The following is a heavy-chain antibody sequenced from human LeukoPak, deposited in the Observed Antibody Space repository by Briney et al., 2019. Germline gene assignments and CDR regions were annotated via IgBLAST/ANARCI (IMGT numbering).Heavy chain of an antibody. CDR1: GGSISSYY. CDR2: IYTSGST. V-gene: IGHV4-4*07. Sequence: SETLSLTCTVSGGSISSYYWSCIRQPAGKGLEWIGRIYTSGSTNYNPSLKSRVTMSVDTSKNQFSLKLSSVTAADTAVYYCARVGVWFGELLHYYYYYMDVWGKGTTVTVSS. J-gene: IGHJ6*03. CDR3: ARVGVWFGELLHYYYYYMDV. D-gene: IGHD3-10*01.